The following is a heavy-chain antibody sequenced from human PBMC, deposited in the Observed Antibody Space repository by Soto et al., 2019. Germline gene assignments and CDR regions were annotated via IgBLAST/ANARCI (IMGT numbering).Heavy chain of an antibody. CDR3: ARGVIAYCGGDCYSDWFDP. Sequence: SETRSLTCSVSGGSISSYCWSGIGQPAGKGLEWIGRIYTSGSTNYNPSLKSRVTMSVDTSKNQFSLKLSSVTAADTAVYYCARGVIAYCGGDCYSDWFDPWGQGTLVTVSS. D-gene: IGHD2-21*02. CDR2: IYTSGST. CDR1: GGSISSYC. J-gene: IGHJ5*02. V-gene: IGHV4-4*07.